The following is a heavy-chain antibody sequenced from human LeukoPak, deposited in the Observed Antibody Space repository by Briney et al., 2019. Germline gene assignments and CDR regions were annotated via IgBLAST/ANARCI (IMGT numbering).Heavy chain of an antibody. Sequence: GGSLRLSCAASGFTLSTYWMHWVRHVQGRGRVWVSRINNVGSSTTYADSVKGRFTISRDNAKNTLYLQMNSLRVEDTAVYYCARGLYYGMDVWGQGTTVTVSS. CDR3: ARGLYYGMDV. CDR2: INNVGSST. J-gene: IGHJ6*02. CDR1: GFTLSTYW. V-gene: IGHV3-74*01.